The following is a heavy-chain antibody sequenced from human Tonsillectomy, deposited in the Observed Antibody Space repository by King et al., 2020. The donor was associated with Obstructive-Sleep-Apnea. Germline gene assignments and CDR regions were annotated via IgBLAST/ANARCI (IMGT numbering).Heavy chain of an antibody. D-gene: IGHD4-11*01. J-gene: IGHJ6*02. V-gene: IGHV1-8*01. Sequence: VQLVESGAEVKKPGASVKVSCKASGYTFTSYDINWVRQATGQGLEGMGWMNPNSGNTGYAQNLQGRVTMTRNTSISTAYMELSSLRYEEPAVYYCAGCGLTTDYYYGMDVWGQGTTVTVS. CDR1: GYTFTSYD. CDR2: MNPNSGNT. CDR3: AGCGLTTDYYYGMDV.